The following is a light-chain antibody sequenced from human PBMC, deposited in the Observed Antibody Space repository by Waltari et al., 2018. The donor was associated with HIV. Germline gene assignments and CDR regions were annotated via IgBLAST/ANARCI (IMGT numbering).Light chain of an antibody. J-gene: IGLJ1*01. Sequence: QSALTQPASVSGSPGQSITISCTGTSSDVGDYNYVSWYQQHPGKAPKLIIYDFSNRPSGVSNRFSGSKSGNTASLTISGLQTEDEADYYCSSYTSSSTRVFGTGTKVTVL. V-gene: IGLV2-14*01. CDR3: SSYTSSSTRV. CDR1: SSDVGDYNY. CDR2: DFS.